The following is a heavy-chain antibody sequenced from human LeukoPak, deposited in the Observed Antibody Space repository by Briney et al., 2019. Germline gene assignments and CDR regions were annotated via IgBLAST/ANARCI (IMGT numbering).Heavy chain of an antibody. D-gene: IGHD3-22*01. CDR3: AKLSGYDSTGYLDS. V-gene: IGHV3-9*01. J-gene: IGHJ4*02. CDR1: GFTFDDYA. CDR2: ISWNSGSI. Sequence: GGSLRLSCAASGFTFDDYAMHWVRQAPGKGLEWVSGISWNSGSIGYADSVKGRFTISRDNAKNSLYLQMNSLRVEDTALYYCAKLSGYDSTGYLDSWGQGTLVTVSS.